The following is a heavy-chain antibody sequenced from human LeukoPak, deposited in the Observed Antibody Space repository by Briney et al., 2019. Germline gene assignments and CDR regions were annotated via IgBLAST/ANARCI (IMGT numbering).Heavy chain of an antibody. Sequence: SETLSLTCTVSGGSISSYYWSWIRQPPGKGLEWIGYIYYSGSTNYNPSLKSRVTISVDTSKNQFSLKLSSVTAADTAVYYCASAGAYNWSPMSPSGWFDPWGQGTLVTVSS. CDR2: IYYSGST. D-gene: IGHD1-20*01. CDR3: ASAGAYNWSPMSPSGWFDP. V-gene: IGHV4-59*01. J-gene: IGHJ5*02. CDR1: GGSISSYY.